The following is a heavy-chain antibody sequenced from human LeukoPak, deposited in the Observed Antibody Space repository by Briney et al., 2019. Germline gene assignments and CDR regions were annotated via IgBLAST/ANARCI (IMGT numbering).Heavy chain of an antibody. Sequence: ASVKVSCKASGYTFTGYYMHWVRQAPGQGLGWMGWINPNSGGTNYAQKFQGRVTMTRDTSISTAYMELSRLRSDDTAVYYCAREGNYDFWSGSGKRLDYWGQGTLVTVSS. D-gene: IGHD3-3*01. V-gene: IGHV1-2*02. CDR2: INPNSGGT. CDR1: GYTFTGYY. J-gene: IGHJ4*02. CDR3: AREGNYDFWSGSGKRLDY.